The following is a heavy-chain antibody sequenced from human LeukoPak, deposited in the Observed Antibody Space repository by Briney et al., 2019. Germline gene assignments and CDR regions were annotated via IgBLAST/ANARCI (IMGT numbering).Heavy chain of an antibody. CDR3: AREGNKIGVAGTGLDY. J-gene: IGHJ4*02. CDR1: LGTFSSYA. D-gene: IGHD6-19*01. Sequence: SVKVSRKASLGTFSSYAFSWVRQAAGQGREWMGRIIPFLGTANYAQKFQGRVTISADKSTSTAYLELSSLRSEDTAMYYCAREGNKIGVAGTGLDYWGQGTLVTVSS. V-gene: IGHV1-69*04. CDR2: IIPFLGTA.